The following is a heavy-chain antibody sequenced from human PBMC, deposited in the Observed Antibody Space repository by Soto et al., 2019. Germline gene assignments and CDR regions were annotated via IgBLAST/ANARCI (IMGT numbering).Heavy chain of an antibody. CDR3: VKDGGYCSSTTCYSPRNHYFDS. V-gene: IGHV3-7*03. J-gene: IGHJ4*02. CDR2: IKFDGSEK. D-gene: IGHD2-2*01. Sequence: GGSLRLSCAASGFTFSDYWMSWVRQAPGKGPEWVANIKFDGSEKQYVDSVKGRFSISRDNPRNSLFLQMNSLRAGDTAVYYCVKDGGYCSSTTCYSPRNHYFDSWGQGTLVTVSS. CDR1: GFTFSDYW.